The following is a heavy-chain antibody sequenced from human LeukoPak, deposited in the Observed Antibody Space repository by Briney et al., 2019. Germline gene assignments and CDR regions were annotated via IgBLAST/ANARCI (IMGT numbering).Heavy chain of an antibody. Sequence: GASVEVSCKASGYTFIDYYMHWLRQAPGQGLEWMGWINPKSGGAKYAQSFQGRVTMTRDTSISTVYMELSRLRSDDTAVYYCARGPSAGQFDYWGQGTLVTVSS. CDR2: INPKSGGA. CDR1: GYTFIDYY. J-gene: IGHJ4*02. CDR3: ARGPSAGQFDY. V-gene: IGHV1-2*02.